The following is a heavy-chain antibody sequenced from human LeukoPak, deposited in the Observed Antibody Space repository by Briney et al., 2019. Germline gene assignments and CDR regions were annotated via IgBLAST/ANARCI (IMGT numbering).Heavy chain of an antibody. Sequence: RASVKVSCKASGYTFTTYPMNWVRQAPGQGLEWMGWINTNTGNPTYAQGFTGRFVFSLDTSVSTAYLQISSLKADDTAVYYCARDPYTSSSWYRGRANNWFDPWGQGTPVTVSS. CDR1: GYTFTTYP. D-gene: IGHD6-13*01. CDR2: INTNTGNP. CDR3: ARDPYTSSSWYRGRANNWFDP. J-gene: IGHJ5*02. V-gene: IGHV7-4-1*02.